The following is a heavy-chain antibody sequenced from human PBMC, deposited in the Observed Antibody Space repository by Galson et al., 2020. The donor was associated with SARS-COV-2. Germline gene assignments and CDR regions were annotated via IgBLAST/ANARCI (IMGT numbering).Heavy chain of an antibody. CDR2: INPSGCST. CDR1: GYTFTSYY. CDR3: ARDLTSIAARPGYYYYGMDV. Sequence: ASVKVSCKASGYTFTSYYMHWVRQAPGQGLEWMGIINPSGCSTSYAQKFQGRVTMTRDTSTSTVYMELSSLRSEDTAVYYCARDLTSIAARPGYYYYGMDVWGQGTTVTVSS. D-gene: IGHD6-6*01. J-gene: IGHJ6*02. V-gene: IGHV1-46*01.